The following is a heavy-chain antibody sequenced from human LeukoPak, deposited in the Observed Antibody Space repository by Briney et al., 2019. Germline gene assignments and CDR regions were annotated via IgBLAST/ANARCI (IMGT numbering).Heavy chain of an antibody. CDR2: IYYSGST. CDR1: DGSISSGGYY. V-gene: IGHV4-31*03. D-gene: IGHD5-18*01. J-gene: IGHJ4*02. CDR3: ARGLVTGLVDY. Sequence: PSQTLSLTCTVSDGSISSGGYYWSWIRQHPGKGLEWIGYIYYSGSTNYNPSLKSRVTISVDTSKNQFSLKLSSVTAADTAVYYCARGLVTGLVDYWGQGTLVTVSS.